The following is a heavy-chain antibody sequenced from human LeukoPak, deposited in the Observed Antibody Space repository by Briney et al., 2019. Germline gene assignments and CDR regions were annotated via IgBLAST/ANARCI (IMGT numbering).Heavy chain of an antibody. CDR3: ARSIPYGTTRYGRSDY. V-gene: IGHV3-7*03. J-gene: IGHJ4*02. Sequence: GGSLRLSCAASGFPFSSYSMTWVRQAPGKGLEWVANIKPDGTTKFYVDSVKGRFTISRDNALNPLYLQMNSLRAEDTAIYYCARSIPYGTTRYGRSDYWGQGTLVTVSS. CDR2: IKPDGTTK. CDR1: GFPFSSYS. D-gene: IGHD2-21*01.